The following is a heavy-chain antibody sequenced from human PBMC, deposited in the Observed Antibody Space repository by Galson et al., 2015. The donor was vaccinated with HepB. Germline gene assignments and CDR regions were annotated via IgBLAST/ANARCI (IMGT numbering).Heavy chain of an antibody. V-gene: IGHV3-23*01. CDR2: VSISGGST. CDR3: AKGDFWSDH. D-gene: IGHD3-3*01. Sequence: SLRLSCAASGFIFSSYAMSWVRQAPGKGLEWVSTVSISGGSTYYANSVKGRFTISRDNSKNTLYLQMNSLRAEDTAVYYCAKGDFWSDHWGQGTLVTVSS. CDR1: GFIFSSYA. J-gene: IGHJ4*02.